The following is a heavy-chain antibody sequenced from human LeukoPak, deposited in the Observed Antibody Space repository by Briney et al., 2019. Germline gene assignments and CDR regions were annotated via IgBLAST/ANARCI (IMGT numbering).Heavy chain of an antibody. J-gene: IGHJ6*03. CDR2: FSGSGGRT. D-gene: IGHD3-9*01. CDR3: AKEGKILRYFDWELYYYYYYYMDV. CDR1: GFTFSNYA. Sequence: GGSLRLSCAASGFTFSNYAMSWVRQAPGKGLECISGFSGSGGRTFYADSVKGRFTISRDNSKNTLYVQMNNLRAEDTAVYYCAKEGKILRYFDWELYYYYYYYMDVWGKGTTVTISS. V-gene: IGHV3-23*01.